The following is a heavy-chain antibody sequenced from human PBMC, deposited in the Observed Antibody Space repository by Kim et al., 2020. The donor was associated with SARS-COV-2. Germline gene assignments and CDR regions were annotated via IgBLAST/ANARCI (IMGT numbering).Heavy chain of an antibody. D-gene: IGHD6-13*01. CDR3: ARAAGRDY. V-gene: IGHV3-48*03. J-gene: IGHJ4*02. Sequence: GSTIYYADSVKGRFTISRDNAKNSLYLQMNSLRAEDTAVYYCARAAGRDYWGQGTLVTVSS. CDR2: GSTI.